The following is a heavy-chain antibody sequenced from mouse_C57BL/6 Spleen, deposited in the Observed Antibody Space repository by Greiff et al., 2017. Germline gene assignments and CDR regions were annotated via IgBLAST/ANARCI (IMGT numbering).Heavy chain of an antibody. J-gene: IGHJ2*01. CDR3: TRGSYDSLFDY. CDR1: GYTFTDYA. Sequence: VQLQQSGAELVRPGASVTLSCKASGYTFTDYAMHWVKQTPVHGLEWIGAIDPETGGTAYNQKVKGKAILTADKSSSTAYMELRSLTSEDSAVYYCTRGSYDSLFDYWGQGTTLTVSS. D-gene: IGHD2-4*01. CDR2: IDPETGGT. V-gene: IGHV1-15*01.